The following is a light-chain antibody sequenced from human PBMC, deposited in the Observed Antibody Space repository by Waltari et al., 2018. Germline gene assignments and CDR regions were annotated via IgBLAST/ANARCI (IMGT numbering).Light chain of an antibody. Sequence: WFQRPPGKAPIVMIYEVSKRPSGVPDRFSGSKSGNTASLTVSGLQADDEAHYYCSSYADNTVVFGGGTKLTVL. CDR3: SSYADNTVV. J-gene: IGLJ2*01. CDR2: EVS. V-gene: IGLV2-8*01.